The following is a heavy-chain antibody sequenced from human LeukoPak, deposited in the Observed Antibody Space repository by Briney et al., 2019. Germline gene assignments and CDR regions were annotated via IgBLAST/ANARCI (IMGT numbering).Heavy chain of an antibody. CDR1: GGSISIYY. J-gene: IGHJ4*02. D-gene: IGHD1-7*01. Sequence: SETLSLTCTVSGGSISIYYWSWIRQPPGKGLEWLGYVYNSGSTDYNPSLKSRVTISADTSKNQFSLKLSSVTAADTAVYYCVRDRELSYWGQGTLVTVSS. CDR3: VRDRELSY. CDR2: VYNSGST. V-gene: IGHV4-59*01.